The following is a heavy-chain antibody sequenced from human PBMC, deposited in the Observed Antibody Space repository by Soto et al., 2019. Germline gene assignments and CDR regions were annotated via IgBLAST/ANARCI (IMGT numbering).Heavy chain of an antibody. Sequence: DVQLVESGGGVVQPGGSLRLSCAASGITVSTNFMSWVRQTPGRGLEWVSIVNSGGDTYYVDSVKGRFTISRDNSKNMVYLQMNNLRPEDTAVYFCARDSHTPKRFDSWGQGTLVSVSS. CDR2: VNSGGDT. V-gene: IGHV3-66*01. J-gene: IGHJ4*02. CDR3: ARDSHTPKRFDS. CDR1: GITVSTNF.